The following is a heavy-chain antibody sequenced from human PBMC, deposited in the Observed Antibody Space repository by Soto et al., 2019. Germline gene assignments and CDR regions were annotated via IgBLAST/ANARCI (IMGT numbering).Heavy chain of an antibody. CDR2: IYGDGSGT. CDR3: AKDARVDGFWDFDC. J-gene: IGHJ4*02. D-gene: IGHD3-16*01. V-gene: IGHV3-23*01. Sequence: EVQLLESGGGLVQPGGSLRLSCAASGFTFSTYSMNWVRQAPGKGLEWVSGIYGDGSGTFYAGSVKGRFTISRDNXXNTLYLQMNSLRDEYTAVYYCAKDARVDGFWDFDCWGQGTLVTVSS. CDR1: GFTFSTYS.